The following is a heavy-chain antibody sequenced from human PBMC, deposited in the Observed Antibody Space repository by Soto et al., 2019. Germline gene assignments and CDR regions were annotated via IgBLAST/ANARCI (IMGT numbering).Heavy chain of an antibody. V-gene: IGHV4-30-4*01. D-gene: IGHD1-20*01. CDR2: IYSTGSS. J-gene: IGHJ5*02. CDR3: ARFITWFDP. CDR1: GGSISSGNYY. Sequence: PSETLSLTCTVSGGSISSGNYYWSWIRQSPGKGLEWIGYIYSTGSSYYNPSLRSRVSMSVDTSKNQFSLKLSSVTAADTAVYYCARFITWFDPWGQGTLVTVSS.